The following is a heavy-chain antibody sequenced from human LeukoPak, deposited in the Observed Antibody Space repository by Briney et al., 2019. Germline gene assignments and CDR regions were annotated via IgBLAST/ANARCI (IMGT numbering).Heavy chain of an antibody. CDR3: AKDLSLAMVRGVFEY. CDR1: GFTFSSYG. Sequence: GGSLRLSCAASGFTFSSYGMHWVRQAPGRGLEWVAFIRYDGSNKYYADSVKGRFTISRDNSKNTLYLQMNSPRAEDTAVYYCAKDLSLAMVRGVFEYWGEGDLVTVSS. J-gene: IGHJ4*02. V-gene: IGHV3-30*02. CDR2: IRYDGSNK. D-gene: IGHD3-10*01.